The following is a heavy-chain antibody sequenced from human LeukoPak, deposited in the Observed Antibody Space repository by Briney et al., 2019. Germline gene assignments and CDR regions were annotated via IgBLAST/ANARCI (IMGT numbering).Heavy chain of an antibody. CDR3: ARDRACSNGVCSYFDY. CDR1: GGSISSTTYY. CDR2: IYYSGRT. D-gene: IGHD2-8*01. Sequence: SETLSLTCIVSGGSISSTTYYWGWIRQPPGKGLEWIGSIYYSGRTWYNPSLKSRVTVSADTSKNQFSLKLTSVTAADTAVYYCARDRACSNGVCSYFDYWGQGTVVTVSS. V-gene: IGHV4-39*01. J-gene: IGHJ4*02.